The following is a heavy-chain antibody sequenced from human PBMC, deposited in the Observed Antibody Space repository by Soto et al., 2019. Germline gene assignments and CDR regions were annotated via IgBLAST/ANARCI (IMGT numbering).Heavy chain of an antibody. J-gene: IGHJ4*02. CDR2: INSDGTST. CDR3: ASWIQHSYYYLDY. V-gene: IGHV3-74*01. CDR1: GFTFSTYW. D-gene: IGHD5-18*01. Sequence: EVQLVESGGGLVQPGGSLRLSCAASGFTFSTYWMHWVRQAPGKGLVWVSRINSDGTSTSYADSVKGRFTISRDNAKNTLYLQMNSLRAEDTAVYYCASWIQHSYYYLDYWGQGTLVTVSS.